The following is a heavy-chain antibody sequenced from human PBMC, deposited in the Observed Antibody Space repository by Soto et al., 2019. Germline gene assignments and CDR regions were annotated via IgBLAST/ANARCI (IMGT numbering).Heavy chain of an antibody. CDR3: AHLVLLWFAELSAEYFQH. J-gene: IGHJ1*01. CDR1: GFSLSTSGVG. CDR2: IYWDDGK. Sequence: QITLKESGPTLVKPTQTLTLTRTFSGFSLSTSGVGVGWIRQPPGKALEWLALIYWDDGKRYSPSLKSRLTITKDTSKNQVVLTMTNMDPVDTATYYCAHLVLLWFAELSAEYFQHWGQGTLVTVSS. D-gene: IGHD3-10*01. V-gene: IGHV2-5*02.